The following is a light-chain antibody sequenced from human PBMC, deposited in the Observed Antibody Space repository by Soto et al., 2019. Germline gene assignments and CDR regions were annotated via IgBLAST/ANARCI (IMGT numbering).Light chain of an antibody. Sequence: DIQMTQSPSSLSASVGDRVTITCRASQSISSYLNWYQQKPGKAPKLLIYAASSLQSGVPSRFSGSGSGKDFPLTISSLQPEDFATYYCQQSYSTPPTFGQGTKVEIK. CDR2: AAS. CDR3: QQSYSTPPT. V-gene: IGKV1-39*01. CDR1: QSISSY. J-gene: IGKJ1*01.